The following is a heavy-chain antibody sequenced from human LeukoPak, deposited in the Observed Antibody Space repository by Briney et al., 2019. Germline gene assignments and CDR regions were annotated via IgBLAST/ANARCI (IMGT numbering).Heavy chain of an antibody. CDR2: INYSGNT. D-gene: IGHD4-17*01. CDR3: AREGRQDYVYFDC. Sequence: SETLSLTCTVSGDSISSYYWIWIRQPPGKGLEWMGYINYSGNTNYNPSLKSRVTISVDTSKNQFSLRLTSVTAADTAVYYCAREGRQDYVYFDCWGQGTLVTVSS. V-gene: IGHV4-59*01. CDR1: GDSISSYY. J-gene: IGHJ4*02.